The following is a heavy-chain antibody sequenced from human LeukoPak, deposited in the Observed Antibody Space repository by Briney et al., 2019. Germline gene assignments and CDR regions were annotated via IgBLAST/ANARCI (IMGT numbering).Heavy chain of an antibody. CDR2: ISYDGSNK. CDR3: AKPFIRRYSGYDPTDVKPDY. J-gene: IGHJ4*02. V-gene: IGHV3-30*18. Sequence: GRSLRLSCAASGFTFSSYGMHWVRQAPGKGLEWVAVISYDGSNKYYADSVKGRFTISRDNSKNTLYLQMNSLRAEGTAVYYCAKPFIRRYSGYDPTDVKPDYWGQGTLVTVSS. D-gene: IGHD5-12*01. CDR1: GFTFSSYG.